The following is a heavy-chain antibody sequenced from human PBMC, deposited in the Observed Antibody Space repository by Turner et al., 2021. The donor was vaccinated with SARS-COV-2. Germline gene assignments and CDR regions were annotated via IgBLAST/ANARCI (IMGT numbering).Heavy chain of an antibody. J-gene: IGHJ5*02. D-gene: IGHD3-10*01. Sequence: EGQLVESGGGLVQPGGSLRRFCAASGFTFSNYDMHWVRQATGIGRECVSAVGTAGDTYYPGSVKGRFTISRENGKTSLYLQMNSLSAGDTAVYYCARAKFRGLISWFDPWGQGTLVTVSS. CDR1: GFTFSNYD. V-gene: IGHV3-13*04. CDR3: ARAKFRGLISWFDP. CDR2: VGTAGDT.